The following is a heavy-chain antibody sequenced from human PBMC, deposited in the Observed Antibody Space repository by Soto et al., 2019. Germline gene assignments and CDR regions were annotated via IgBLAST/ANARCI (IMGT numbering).Heavy chain of an antibody. CDR1: GYTFTSYA. J-gene: IGHJ4*02. CDR3: ARDFGSGSNFWGFDY. Sequence: ASVKVSCKASGYTFTSYAMHWVRQAPGQRLEWMGWINAGNGNTKYSQKFQGRVTITRDTSASTAYMELSSLRSEDTAVYYCARDFGSGSNFWGFDYWVQGTLVTVSS. CDR2: INAGNGNT. D-gene: IGHD3-10*01. V-gene: IGHV1-3*01.